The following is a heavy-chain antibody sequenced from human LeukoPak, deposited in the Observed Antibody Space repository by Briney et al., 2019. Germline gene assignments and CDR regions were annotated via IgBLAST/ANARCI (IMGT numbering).Heavy chain of an antibody. CDR1: GGSISSGGYY. CDR3: ARGMTYYYDSSGYYSPFDY. CDR2: IYYSGST. Sequence: SQTLSLTCTVSGGSISSGGYYWSWIRQHPGKGPEWIGYIYYSGSTYYNPSLKSRVTISVDTSKNQFPLKLSSVTAADTAVYYCARGMTYYYDSSGYYSPFDYWGQGTLVTVSS. J-gene: IGHJ4*02. D-gene: IGHD3-22*01. V-gene: IGHV4-31*03.